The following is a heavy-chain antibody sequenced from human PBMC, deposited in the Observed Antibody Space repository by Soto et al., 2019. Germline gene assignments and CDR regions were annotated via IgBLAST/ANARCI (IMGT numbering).Heavy chain of an antibody. D-gene: IGHD4-17*01. Sequence: QLQLVQSGAAAKKPGASVKVSCKASGYTFGTSAISCLRQAPGKGLEWMGWIKAYSGNTNYASKLQCRVTMTTDTPTSTAYMELMSLTTDETATYYCAIADYGDDDYWGQGTMVTVSS. CDR2: IKAYSGNT. CDR1: GYTFGTSA. CDR3: AIADYGDDDY. V-gene: IGHV1-18*04. J-gene: IGHJ4*02.